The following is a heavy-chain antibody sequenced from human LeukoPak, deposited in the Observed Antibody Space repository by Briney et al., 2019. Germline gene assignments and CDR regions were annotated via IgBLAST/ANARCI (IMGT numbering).Heavy chain of an antibody. Sequence: ETLSLTCAVYGGSFSGYYWSWVRQAPGKGLEWVSAISGSGGSTYYADSVKGRFTISRDNSKNTLYLQMNSLRAEDTAVYYCAKKPITMVRGGVFDYWGQGTLVTVSS. CDR1: GGSFSGYY. CDR3: AKKPITMVRGGVFDY. D-gene: IGHD3-10*01. CDR2: ISGSGGST. J-gene: IGHJ4*02. V-gene: IGHV3-23*01.